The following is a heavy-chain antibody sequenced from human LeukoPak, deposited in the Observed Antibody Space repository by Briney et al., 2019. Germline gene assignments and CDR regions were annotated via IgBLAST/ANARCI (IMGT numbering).Heavy chain of an antibody. J-gene: IGHJ6*03. CDR2: IYPGDSDT. Sequence: EPLQISCKGSGYSFTSYWIGWVSQMPGKGLEWMGIIYPGDSDTRYSPSFQGQVTISADKTIITTYQHSTNLKAADTAMDYCARLWYSSSSGTCYYYYMDVWGKGTTVTVSS. D-gene: IGHD6-6*01. CDR3: ARLWYSSSSGTCYYYYMDV. CDR1: GYSFTSYW. V-gene: IGHV5-51*01.